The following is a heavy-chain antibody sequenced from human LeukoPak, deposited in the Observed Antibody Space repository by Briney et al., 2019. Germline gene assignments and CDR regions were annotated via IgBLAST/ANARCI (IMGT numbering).Heavy chain of an antibody. CDR2: IYTSGST. V-gene: IGHV4-61*02. CDR3: ASETLQSHFDY. Sequence: SETLSLTCTVSGGSITSGTYFWSWIRQPAGKGLEWIGRIYTSGSTNYNPSLKSRVTISLDTSKNQFSLNLRSMTAADTAVYYCASETLQSHFDYWGQGTLVTVSS. J-gene: IGHJ4*02. CDR1: GGSITSGTYF.